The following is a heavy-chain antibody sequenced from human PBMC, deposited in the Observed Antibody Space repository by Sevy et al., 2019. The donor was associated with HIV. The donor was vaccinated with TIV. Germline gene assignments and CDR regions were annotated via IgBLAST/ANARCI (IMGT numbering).Heavy chain of an antibody. V-gene: IGHV3-30*03. Sequence: GGSLRLSCAASGYTFSSFGMHWVRQAPGKGLEWVAVISYDGSKKSYADSVKGRFTISRDNSKNMLYLQMNSLRAEDTAVYHCARGGHGELLIPPNDYWGQGTLVTVSS. CDR2: ISYDGSKK. CDR3: ARGGHGELLIPPNDY. D-gene: IGHD3-10*01. CDR1: GYTFSSFG. J-gene: IGHJ4*02.